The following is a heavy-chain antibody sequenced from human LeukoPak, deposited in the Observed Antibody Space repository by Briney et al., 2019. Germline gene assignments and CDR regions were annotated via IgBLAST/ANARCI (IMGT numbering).Heavy chain of an antibody. V-gene: IGHV3-11*05. Sequence: PGGSLRLSCAASGFTFSDYYMSWIRQAPGKGLEWVSCISGSGLYTNYADSVKGRFTISRDNAKNSLYLQMNSLRAEDTAVYYCARGGTTVTEDFYYWGQGTLVTVSS. CDR2: ISGSGLYT. CDR3: ARGGTTVTEDFYY. CDR1: GFTFSDYY. D-gene: IGHD4-17*01. J-gene: IGHJ4*02.